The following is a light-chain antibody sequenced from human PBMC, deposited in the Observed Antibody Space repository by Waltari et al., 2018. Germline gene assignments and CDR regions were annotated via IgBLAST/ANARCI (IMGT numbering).Light chain of an antibody. Sequence: QSDLTQPASVSGSRGQSIPLSCPGTISDFAVSDHSSCYQQHPDKAPKLMTYDVTNRPSGLSDRFSGSKSEYTASLTISGLQAEDEANYYCSSYTTSIRYVFGTGTRVTVL. CDR3: SSYTTSIRYV. CDR2: DVT. J-gene: IGLJ1*01. CDR1: ISDFAVSDH. V-gene: IGLV2-14*03.